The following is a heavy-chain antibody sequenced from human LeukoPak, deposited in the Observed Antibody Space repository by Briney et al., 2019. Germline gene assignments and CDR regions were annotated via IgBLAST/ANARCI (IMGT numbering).Heavy chain of an antibody. CDR2: IYHSGST. J-gene: IGHJ4*02. D-gene: IGHD2-8*01. CDR1: GGSISSSNW. V-gene: IGHV4-4*02. Sequence: SGTLSRTCAVSGGSISSSNWWSWVRQPPGKGLEWIGEIYHSGSTNYNPSLKSRVTISVDTSKNQFSLELSTENAADTAVYYCARVLNSLDYWGQGTLVTVSS. CDR3: ARVLNSLDY.